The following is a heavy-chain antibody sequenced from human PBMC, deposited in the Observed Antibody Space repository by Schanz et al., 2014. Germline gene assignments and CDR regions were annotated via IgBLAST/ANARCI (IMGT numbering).Heavy chain of an antibody. Sequence: QVRLVQSGAELKMPGATVKVSCETSGYTFPSYGISWVRQAPGQGLEWMGWINVYNGDTKFAKACQDRVTVTTDTSTSTAYMELRSLRSDDTAVYYCARNIIATARAYDIWGQGTMVTVSS. CDR3: ARNIIATARAYDI. CDR1: GYTFPSYG. V-gene: IGHV1-18*04. J-gene: IGHJ3*02. CDR2: INVYNGDT. D-gene: IGHD6-13*01.